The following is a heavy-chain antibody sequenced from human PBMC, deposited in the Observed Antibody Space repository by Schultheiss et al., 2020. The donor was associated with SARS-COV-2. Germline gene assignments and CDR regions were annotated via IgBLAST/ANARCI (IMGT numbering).Heavy chain of an antibody. CDR1: GGSISSYY. CDR2: IYTSGST. CDR3: ARSRIGSGWYGGDYYYYAMDV. J-gene: IGHJ6*02. Sequence: SQTLSLTCTVSGGSISSYYWSWIRQPAGKGLEWIGRIYTSGSTNYNPSLKSRVTISVDTSKNQFSLKLSSVTAADTAVYYCARSRIGSGWYGGDYYYYAMDVWGQGTTVTVSS. D-gene: IGHD6-19*01. V-gene: IGHV4-4*07.